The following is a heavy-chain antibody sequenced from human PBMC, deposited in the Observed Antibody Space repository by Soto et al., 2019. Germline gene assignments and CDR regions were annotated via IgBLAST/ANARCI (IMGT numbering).Heavy chain of an antibody. D-gene: IGHD2-21*02. CDR3: ARSLQLAYCGGDCYFFDY. CDR1: GGTFSSYA. V-gene: IGHV1-69*13. CDR2: IIPIFGTA. Sequence: ASVKVSCKASGGTFSSYAISWVRQAPGQGLEWMGGIIPIFGTANYAQKFQGRVTITADESTSTAYMELSSLRSEDTAVYYRARSLQLAYCGGDCYFFDYWGQGTLVTVS. J-gene: IGHJ4*02.